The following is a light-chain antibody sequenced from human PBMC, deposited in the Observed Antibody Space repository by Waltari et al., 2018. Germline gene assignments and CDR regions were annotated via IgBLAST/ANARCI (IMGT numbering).Light chain of an antibody. CDR3: QQGYNYPRT. V-gene: IGKV1-6*01. Sequence: AIQMTQSPSSLSASVGDTVTITCQASQGIGNNLNWYQQKPGKAPKLLIYRASSLKSGIPSRFSGSGSGTDFTLIINSLQPEDFATYYCQQGYNYPRTFGQGTKVEIK. CDR1: QGIGNN. CDR2: RAS. J-gene: IGKJ1*01.